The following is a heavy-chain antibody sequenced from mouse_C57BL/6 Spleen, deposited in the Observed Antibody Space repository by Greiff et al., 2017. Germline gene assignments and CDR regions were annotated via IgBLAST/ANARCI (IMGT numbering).Heavy chain of an antibody. V-gene: IGHV1-80*01. CDR1: GYAFSSYW. CDR2: IYPGDGDT. D-gene: IGHD2-4*01. CDR3: ARPGGLPYYFDY. J-gene: IGHJ2*01. Sequence: QVQLQQSGAELVKPGASVKISCTASGYAFSSYWMNWVKQRPGKGLEWIGQIYPGDGDTNYNGQFKGKATLTADKSSSTAYMQLSSLTSEDSAVXFCARPGGLPYYFDYWGQGTTLTVSS.